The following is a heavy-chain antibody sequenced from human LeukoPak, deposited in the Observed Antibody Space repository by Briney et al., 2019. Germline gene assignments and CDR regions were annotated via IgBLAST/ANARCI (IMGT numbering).Heavy chain of an antibody. CDR3: ARLSSGSNPPFDY. V-gene: IGHV4-59*08. J-gene: IGHJ4*02. CDR1: GGSINSYY. Sequence: PSETLSLTCTVSGGSINSYYWSWVRQTPGKGLECIGYIYYTGSTNYNPSLKSRITMSVDTSTNQFSLKLSSVTAADTAVYYCARLSSGSNPPFDYWGQGTLVTVSS. D-gene: IGHD3-22*01. CDR2: IYYTGST.